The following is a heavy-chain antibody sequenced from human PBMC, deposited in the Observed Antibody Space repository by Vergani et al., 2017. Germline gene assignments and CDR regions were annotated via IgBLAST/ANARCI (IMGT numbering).Heavy chain of an antibody. D-gene: IGHD4/OR15-4a*01. J-gene: IGHJ4*02. Sequence: EVQLVQSGAEVKTPGESLRISCKGSGYRFTSYWINWVRQMPGKGLEWMGRIDPTDSYTNYSPSFQGHVTISADKSISTASLQWSSLKASDTAMYYCAGRADYADYWGQGTLVTVSS. CDR1: GYRFTSYW. CDR2: IDPTDSYT. CDR3: AGRADYADY. V-gene: IGHV5-10-1*03.